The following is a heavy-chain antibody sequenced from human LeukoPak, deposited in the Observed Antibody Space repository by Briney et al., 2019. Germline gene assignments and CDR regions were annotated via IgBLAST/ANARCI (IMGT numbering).Heavy chain of an antibody. J-gene: IGHJ4*02. CDR3: ARGVVAAPQTFDY. D-gene: IGHD2-15*01. CDR2: IYYSGST. V-gene: IGHV4-61*01. CDR1: GGSISTSSYY. Sequence: SETLSLACTVSGGSISTSSYYWSWIRQPPGKGLEWIGYIYYSGSTNYNPSLKSRVTISVDTSKNQFSLKLSSVTAADTAVYYCARGVVAAPQTFDYWGQGTLVTVSS.